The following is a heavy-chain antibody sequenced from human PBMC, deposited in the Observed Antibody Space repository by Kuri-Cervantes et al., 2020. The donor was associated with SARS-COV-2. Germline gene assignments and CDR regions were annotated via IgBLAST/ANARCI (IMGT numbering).Heavy chain of an antibody. Sequence: GESLKISCAASGFTFSSYAMSWVRQAPGKGLEWVSAISGSGGSTYYADSVKGRFTISRDNSKNTLYLQMNSLRAEDTAVYYCAKDRGSSGTWYYSDYRGQGTLVTVSS. D-gene: IGHD2-15*01. CDR1: GFTFSSYA. CDR2: ISGSGGST. J-gene: IGHJ4*02. V-gene: IGHV3-23*01. CDR3: AKDRGSSGTWYYSDY.